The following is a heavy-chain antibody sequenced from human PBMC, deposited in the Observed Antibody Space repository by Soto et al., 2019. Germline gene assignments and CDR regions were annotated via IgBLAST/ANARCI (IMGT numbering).Heavy chain of an antibody. CDR3: AREGSVSSSDYYAYYYGMDV. CDR2: ISGSGGST. J-gene: IGHJ6*02. CDR1: GFTFTTYA. Sequence: GGSLRLSCAASGFTFTTYAMTWVRQAPGKGLECVSAISGSGGSTYYADSVKGRFTISRDNSKNTLYLQMNSLRGEDTAVYYCAREGSVSSSDYYAYYYGMDVWGQGTTVTVSS. V-gene: IGHV3-23*01. D-gene: IGHD3-10*01.